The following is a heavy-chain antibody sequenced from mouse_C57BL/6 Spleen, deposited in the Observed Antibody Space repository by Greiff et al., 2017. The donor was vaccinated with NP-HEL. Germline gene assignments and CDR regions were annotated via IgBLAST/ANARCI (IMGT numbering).Heavy chain of an antibody. V-gene: IGHV1-54*01. D-gene: IGHD3-2*02. CDR1: GYAFTNYL. J-gene: IGHJ2*01. Sequence: QVQLKQSGAELVRPGTSVKVSCKASGYAFTNYLIEWVKQRPGQGLEWIGVINPGSGGTNYNEKFKGKATLTADKSSSTAYMQLSSLTSEDSAVYFCARFVTAQAHFDYWGQGTTLTVSS. CDR2: INPGSGGT. CDR3: ARFVTAQAHFDY.